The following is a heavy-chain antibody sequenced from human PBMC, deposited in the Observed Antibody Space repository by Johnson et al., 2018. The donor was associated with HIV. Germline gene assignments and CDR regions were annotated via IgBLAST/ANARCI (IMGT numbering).Heavy chain of an antibody. CDR1: GFPFSSYG. CDR3: AKCIWGSSLIDVFDI. D-gene: IGHD6-13*01. CDR2: TSYDGSNK. Sequence: VQLVESGGGVVQPGRSLRLSCAASGFPFSSYGMHWVRQAPGKGLEWVAVTSYDGSNKYYADSVKGRFTISRDTSKNTLYLQMNSLRAEDTAIYYCAKCIWGSSLIDVFDIWGQGTMVTVS. J-gene: IGHJ3*02. V-gene: IGHV3-30*18.